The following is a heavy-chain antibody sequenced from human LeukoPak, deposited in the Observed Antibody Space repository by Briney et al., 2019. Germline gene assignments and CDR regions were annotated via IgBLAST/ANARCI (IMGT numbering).Heavy chain of an antibody. Sequence: SETLSLTCAVYGGSFSDYYWSWIRQPPGKGLEWIGEINHSGSTNYNPSLKSRVTMLVDTSKKQFSLKLSSVTAADTAVYYCARIYTAMGHGCFDHWGQGTLVTVSS. CDR1: GGSFSDYY. D-gene: IGHD5-18*01. V-gene: IGHV4-34*01. CDR2: INHSGST. J-gene: IGHJ4*02. CDR3: ARIYTAMGHGCFDH.